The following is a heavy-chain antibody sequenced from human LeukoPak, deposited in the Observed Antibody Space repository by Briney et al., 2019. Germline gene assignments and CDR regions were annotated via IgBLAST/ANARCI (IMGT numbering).Heavy chain of an antibody. CDR1: GYTFTSYE. CDR2: ISAYNGNT. J-gene: IGHJ4*02. D-gene: IGHD1-14*01. CDR3: ARVLRTSREPREFDY. Sequence: ASVKVSCKASGYTFTSYEISWVRQAPGQGLEWMAWISAYNGNTNYAQNLQGRVTMTTDTSTSTAYMELRSLRSDDTAVYYCARVLRTSREPREFDYWGQGTLVTVSS. V-gene: IGHV1-18*01.